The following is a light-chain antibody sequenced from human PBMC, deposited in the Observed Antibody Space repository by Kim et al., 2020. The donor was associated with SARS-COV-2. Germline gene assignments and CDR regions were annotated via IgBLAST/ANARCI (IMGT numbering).Light chain of an antibody. CDR3: QQSSSTSYT. V-gene: IGKV1-39*01. Sequence: GDRVTITCRASQSISTYLNWYQQKPGKAPNLLIYATSSLQSGVPSRFSGSGSGTDFTLTISSLQPEDFATYYCQQSSSTSYTFGPGTKLEI. CDR2: ATS. CDR1: QSISTY. J-gene: IGKJ2*01.